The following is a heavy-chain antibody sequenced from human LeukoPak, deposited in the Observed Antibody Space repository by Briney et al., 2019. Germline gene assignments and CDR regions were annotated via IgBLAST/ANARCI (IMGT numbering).Heavy chain of an antibody. CDR1: GGSISSSSYY. D-gene: IGHD3-10*01. CDR3: ASGIPWLGELDAFDI. Sequence: SETLSLTCTVSGGSISSSSYYWGWIRQPPGKGLEWIGSIYYSGSTYYNPSLKSRVTMSVDTSKNQFSLKLSSVTAADTAVYYCASGIPWLGELDAFDIWGQGTMVTVSS. V-gene: IGHV4-39*07. J-gene: IGHJ3*02. CDR2: IYYSGST.